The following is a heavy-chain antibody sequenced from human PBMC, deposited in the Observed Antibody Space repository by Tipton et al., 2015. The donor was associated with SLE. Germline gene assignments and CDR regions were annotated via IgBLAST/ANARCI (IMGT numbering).Heavy chain of an antibody. CDR1: GGTFSSYA. V-gene: IGHV1-69*18. CDR3: ARSFSGDYGDFPLLDY. J-gene: IGHJ4*02. Sequence: QLVQSGPEVKKPGTSVKFSCKASGGTFSSYAISWGRQAPGQGLEWMGRIIPIFGTANYAQKFQGRVTITADESTSTAYMELSSLRSEDTAVYYCARSFSGDYGDFPLLDYWGQGTLVTVSS. CDR2: IIPIFGTA. D-gene: IGHD4-17*01.